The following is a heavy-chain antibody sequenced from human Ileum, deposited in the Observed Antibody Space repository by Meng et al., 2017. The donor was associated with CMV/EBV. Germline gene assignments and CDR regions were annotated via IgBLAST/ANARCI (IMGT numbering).Heavy chain of an antibody. CDR3: AREDCSSTSCYDYYYYYGMDV. D-gene: IGHD2-2*01. J-gene: IGHJ6*02. CDR2: ISSSGSTI. Sequence: GESLKISCAASGFTFSDYYMSWIRQAPGKGLEWVSYISSSGSTIYYADSVKGRFTISRDNAKNSLYLQMNSLRAEDTAVYYCAREDCSSTSCYDYYYYYGMDVWGQGTTVTVSS. V-gene: IGHV3-11*01. CDR1: GFTFSDYY.